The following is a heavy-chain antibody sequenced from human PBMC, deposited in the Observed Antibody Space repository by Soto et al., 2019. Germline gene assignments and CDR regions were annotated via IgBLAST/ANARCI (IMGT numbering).Heavy chain of an antibody. CDR2: INSDGNST. V-gene: IGHV3-74*01. CDR1: GFTFSPFW. CDR3: ARGSNHCDY. J-gene: IGHJ4*02. Sequence: EVQLVESGGGLVQPGGSLRLSCAASGFTFSPFWMHWVRQVPGKGPVWVSRINSDGNSTSYADAVKGRFTISRDNAKNTLYLQMNSLRAEDTAVYYCARGSNHCDYWGQGTLVTVSS. D-gene: IGHD4-4*01.